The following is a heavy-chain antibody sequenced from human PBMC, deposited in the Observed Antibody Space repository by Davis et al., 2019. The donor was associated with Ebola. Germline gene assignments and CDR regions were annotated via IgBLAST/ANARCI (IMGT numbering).Heavy chain of an antibody. J-gene: IGHJ6*02. CDR2: INPSGGST. CDR3: ARVFESALYYYYGMDV. V-gene: IGHV1-46*03. Sequence: ASVKVSCKASGYTFTSYYMHWVRQAPGQGLEWMGIINPSGGSTSYAQKFQGRVTMTRDTSTSTVYMELSSLRSEDTAVYYCARVFESALYYYYGMDVWGQGTTVTVSS. CDR1: GYTFTSYY. D-gene: IGHD3-10*02.